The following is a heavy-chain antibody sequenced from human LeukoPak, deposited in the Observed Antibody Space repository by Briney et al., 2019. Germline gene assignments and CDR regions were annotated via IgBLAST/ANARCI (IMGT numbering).Heavy chain of an antibody. D-gene: IGHD4-11*01. V-gene: IGHV5-51*01. J-gene: IGHJ4*02. CDR1: EYSFTNYW. Sequence: HGESLKIPCKGSEYSFTNYWIGWVRQMPGKGLEWMGIIYPGDSDTRYSPSFQGQVTISADRSISTAYLQWSSLKASDTAMYYCARHRRSSIYSSFDYWGQGTLVTVSS. CDR3: ARHRRSSIYSSFDY. CDR2: IYPGDSDT.